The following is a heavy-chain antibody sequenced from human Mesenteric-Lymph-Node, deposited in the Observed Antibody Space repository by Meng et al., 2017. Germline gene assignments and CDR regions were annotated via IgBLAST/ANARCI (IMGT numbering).Heavy chain of an antibody. CDR3: ARHPSWGTGSIHF. J-gene: IGHJ4*02. CDR1: GGSISSYY. Sequence: VQLQGSGPGLVKPSETLSRSCFVSGGSISSYYWSWIRQPPGKGLEWIAYIHSSGSTNYNPSLKSRVTMSVDTSKNQFSLNMRSVTAADTAVYYCARHPSWGTGSIHFWGQGTLVTVSS. CDR2: IHSSGST. V-gene: IGHV4-59*08. D-gene: IGHD1-1*01.